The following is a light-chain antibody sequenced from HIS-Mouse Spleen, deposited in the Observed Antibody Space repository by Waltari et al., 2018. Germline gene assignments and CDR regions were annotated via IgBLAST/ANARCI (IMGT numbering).Light chain of an antibody. CDR2: KDS. J-gene: IGLJ2*01. V-gene: IGLV3-25*03. Sequence: SYELTQPPSVSVSPGQTARITCSGDALPKQYAYWYQQKPGQAPVLVIYKDSERPSGITGRFSGSSSGRTVTLTISGVQAEDEADYYCQSADSSGTYHVVFGGGTKLTVL. CDR3: QSADSSGTYHVV. CDR1: ALPKQY.